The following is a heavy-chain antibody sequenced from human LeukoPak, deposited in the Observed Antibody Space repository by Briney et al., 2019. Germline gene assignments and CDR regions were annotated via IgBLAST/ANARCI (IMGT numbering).Heavy chain of an antibody. CDR3: AKQLGYCSDGSCYFPY. Sequence: GGSLRLSCEASGFTFSSSAMSWVRQAPGKGLEWVSAISNNGGYTYYADSVQGRFTISRVNSKSTLCLQMNSLRAEDTAVYYCAKQLGYCSDGSCYFPYWGQGTLVTVSS. CDR1: GFTFSSSA. J-gene: IGHJ4*02. V-gene: IGHV3-23*01. CDR2: ISNNGGYT. D-gene: IGHD2-15*01.